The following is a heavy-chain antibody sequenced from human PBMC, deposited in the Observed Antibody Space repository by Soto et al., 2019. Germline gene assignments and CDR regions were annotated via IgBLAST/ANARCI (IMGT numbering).Heavy chain of an antibody. Sequence: HGESLKISCKGSGYSFTSYWIGWVRQMPGKGLEWMGIIYPGDSDTRYSPSFQGQVTISADKSISTAYLQWSSLKASDTAMYYCARLPLIKRQQLAEYFQHWGQGTLVTVSS. CDR2: IYPGDSDT. D-gene: IGHD6-13*01. CDR1: GYSFTSYW. J-gene: IGHJ1*01. V-gene: IGHV5-51*01. CDR3: ARLPLIKRQQLAEYFQH.